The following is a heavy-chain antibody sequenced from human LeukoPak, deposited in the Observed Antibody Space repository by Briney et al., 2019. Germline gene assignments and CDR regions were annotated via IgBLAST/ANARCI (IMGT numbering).Heavy chain of an antibody. J-gene: IGHJ4*02. V-gene: IGHV3-23*01. CDR3: ARGDRDPFDY. CDR2: ISGSGGST. D-gene: IGHD2-21*02. CDR1: GFTFSSYA. Sequence: GGSLRLSRAASGFTFSSYAMRWVRQAPGKGLEWVSTISGSGGSTYYADSVKGRFTISRDNSKNTLYLQLNSLTAEDTAAYYCARGDRDPFDYWGQGTLVTVSS.